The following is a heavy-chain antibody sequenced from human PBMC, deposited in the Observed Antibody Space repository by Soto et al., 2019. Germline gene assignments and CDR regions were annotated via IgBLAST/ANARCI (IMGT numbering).Heavy chain of an antibody. CDR2: ISAYNGNT. D-gene: IGHD2-21*01. J-gene: IGHJ6*03. CDR1: GYTFTSYG. CDR3: ARCGGDCQYYYYYYMDV. Sequence: QVQLVQSGAEVKKPGASVKVSCKASGYTFTSYGISWVRQAPGQGLEWMGWISAYNGNTNYAQKLQGRVTMTTDTPNSTAYMELRSLRSDDTAVYYCARCGGDCQYYYYYYMDVWGKGTTVTVSS. V-gene: IGHV1-18*01.